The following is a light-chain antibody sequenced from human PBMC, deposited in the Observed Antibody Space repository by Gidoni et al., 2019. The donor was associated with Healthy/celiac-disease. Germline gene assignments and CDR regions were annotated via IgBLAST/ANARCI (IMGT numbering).Light chain of an antibody. Sequence: VLTQSPGTLSLSPGVRATLSCRASQSVSSSYLAWYQQKAGQAHMLLIYGPSRRATVIPHRFSGSGSGTYFTLTISRLEADVFAVYYCQQYGSSRTFGQGTKLEIK. CDR3: QQYGSSRT. J-gene: IGKJ2*01. CDR2: GPS. CDR1: QSVSSSY. V-gene: IGKV3-20*01.